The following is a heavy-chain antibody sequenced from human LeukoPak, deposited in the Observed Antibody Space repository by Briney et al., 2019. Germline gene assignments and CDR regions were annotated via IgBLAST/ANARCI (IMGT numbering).Heavy chain of an antibody. CDR2: ISSSGSTI. CDR1: GGSFSGYY. J-gene: IGHJ6*02. V-gene: IGHV3-11*01. Sequence: LSLTCAVYGGSFSGYYWSWIRQAPGKGLEWVSYISSSGSTIYYADSVKGRFTISRDNAKNSLYLQMNSLRAEDTAVYYCARSPGGMDVWGQGTTVTVSS. CDR3: ARSPGGMDV.